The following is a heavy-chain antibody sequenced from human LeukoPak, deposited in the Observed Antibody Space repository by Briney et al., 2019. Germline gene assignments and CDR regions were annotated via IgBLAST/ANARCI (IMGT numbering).Heavy chain of an antibody. J-gene: IGHJ3*02. V-gene: IGHV1-2*02. CDR1: GYTFTGYY. Sequence: ASVKVSCKASGYTFTGYYMHWVRQAPGQGLEWMGWINPNSGGTNYAQKFQGRVTMTRDTSISTAYMELSRLRSDDTAVYYCARDSFLCSSTSCYTEAFDIWGQGTMVTVSS. D-gene: IGHD2-2*02. CDR2: INPNSGGT. CDR3: ARDSFLCSSTSCYTEAFDI.